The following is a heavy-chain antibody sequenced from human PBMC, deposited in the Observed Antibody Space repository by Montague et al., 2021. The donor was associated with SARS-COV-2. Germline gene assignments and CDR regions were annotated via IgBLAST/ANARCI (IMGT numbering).Heavy chain of an antibody. CDR3: AGRGGALDAFDI. CDR2: HDYSGST. V-gene: IGHV4-39*01. J-gene: IGHJ3*02. Sequence: SETLSLTCTVSGGSIRTSSYYWSWIRQPPGKGLDWIGRHDYSGSTYYNPSNKSRVTISVDTSQNQFSLTLSSVTAADAAVYDCAGRGGALDAFDIWGQGTMVTVSS. D-gene: IGHD4-17*01. CDR1: GGSIRTSSYY.